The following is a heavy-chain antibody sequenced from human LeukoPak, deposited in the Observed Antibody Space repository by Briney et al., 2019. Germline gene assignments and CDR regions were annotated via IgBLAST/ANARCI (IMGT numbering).Heavy chain of an antibody. J-gene: IGHJ6*02. CDR1: GFTFSIYN. D-gene: IGHD1-26*01. V-gene: IGHV3-21*01. CDR3: ARDRGSREDGMDV. Sequence: GGSLRLSCAASGFTFSIYNMNWVRQAPGKGLEWVSSISSSSIYIYYADSVKGRFTISRDNAKNSLFLQMNSLRAEDTAVYYCARDRGSREDGMDVWGQGTTVTVSS. CDR2: ISSSSIYI.